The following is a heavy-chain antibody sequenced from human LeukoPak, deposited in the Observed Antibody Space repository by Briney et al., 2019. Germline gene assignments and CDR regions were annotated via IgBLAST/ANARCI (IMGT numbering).Heavy chain of an antibody. J-gene: IGHJ4*02. CDR1: GFTFGDYA. CDR3: TRDRSAWNDDGEQRYFDY. D-gene: IGHD1-1*01. Sequence: PGGSLRLSCTASGFTFGDYAMSWFRQAPGKGLEWVGFIRSKAYGGTTEYAASVKGRFTISRDDSKSIAYLQMNSLKTEDTAVYYCTRDRSAWNDDGEQRYFDYWGQGTLVTVSS. CDR2: IRSKAYGGTT. V-gene: IGHV3-49*03.